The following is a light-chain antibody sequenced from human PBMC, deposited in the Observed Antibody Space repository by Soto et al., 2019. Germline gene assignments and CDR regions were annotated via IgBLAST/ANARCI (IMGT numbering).Light chain of an antibody. Sequence: DIQMTQSPSSLSASIGDRVTITCRASQGISNYLAWYQQKPGKDPKVLIYCATTLQSGVPSRFSGSGSGTDFTLTISSLQPEDVATYYCQKCDSAPYTFGQGTKLEIK. CDR3: QKCDSAPYT. CDR2: CAT. V-gene: IGKV1-27*01. CDR1: QGISNY. J-gene: IGKJ2*01.